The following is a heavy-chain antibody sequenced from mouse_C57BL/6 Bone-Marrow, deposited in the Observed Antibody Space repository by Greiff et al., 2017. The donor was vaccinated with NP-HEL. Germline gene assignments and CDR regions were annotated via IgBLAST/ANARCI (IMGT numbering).Heavy chain of an antibody. CDR2: ISGGGGNT. V-gene: IGHV5-9*01. Sequence: EVMLVESGGGLVKPGGSLKLSCAASGFTFSSYTMSWVRQTPEKRLEWVATISGGGGNTYYPDSVKGRFTISIDNAKNTLYLHMSSLRSEDTALYYCARHPIYYYDPYAMDYWGQGTSVTVSS. CDR3: ARHPIYYYDPYAMDY. D-gene: IGHD1-1*01. J-gene: IGHJ4*01. CDR1: GFTFSSYT.